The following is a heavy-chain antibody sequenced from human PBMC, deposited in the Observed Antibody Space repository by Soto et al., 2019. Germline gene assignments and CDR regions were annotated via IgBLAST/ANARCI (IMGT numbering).Heavy chain of an antibody. CDR1: GLSITDSEMG. J-gene: IGHJ5*02. V-gene: IGHV2-26*01. CDR2: IDSSGEK. D-gene: IGHD6-19*01. CDR3: ARRHLAVAVSPWFDP. Sequence: QVTLKESGPVLVKPTETLTLRCTVSGLSITDSEMGVSWIRQPPGQPLEWLAHIDSSGEKSYRTFLKSRLAISKETYKSQIVLTMKNMDPADTATYYCARRHLAVAVSPWFDPWGQGIPVTVSS.